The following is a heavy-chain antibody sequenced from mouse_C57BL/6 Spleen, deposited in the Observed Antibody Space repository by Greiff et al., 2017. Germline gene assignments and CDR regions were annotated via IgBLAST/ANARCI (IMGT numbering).Heavy chain of an antibody. CDR3: SGSSGPFAY. CDR1: GFNIKNNY. D-gene: IGHD3-2*02. Sequence: VQLQQSLAELVRPGASVKLSCTASGFNIKNNYMHWVKQRPEQGLEWIGRIDPANGNTKYAPKFQGKATITADTSSNTAYLQLSSLTSEDTAIYYCSGSSGPFAYWGQGTLVTVSA. V-gene: IGHV14-3*01. J-gene: IGHJ3*01. CDR2: IDPANGNT.